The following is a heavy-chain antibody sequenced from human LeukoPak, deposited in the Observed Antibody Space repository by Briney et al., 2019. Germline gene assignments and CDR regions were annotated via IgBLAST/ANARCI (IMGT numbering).Heavy chain of an antibody. Sequence: ASVKVSCKASGYTFTSYGISWVRQAPGQGLEWMGWISAYSGNTNYAQKLQGRVTMTTDTSTSTAYMELRSLRSDDTAVYYCARGLPYSNSFWYFDLWGRGTLVTVSS. CDR1: GYTFTSYG. V-gene: IGHV1-18*01. CDR3: ARGLPYSNSFWYFDL. D-gene: IGHD4-11*01. CDR2: ISAYSGNT. J-gene: IGHJ2*01.